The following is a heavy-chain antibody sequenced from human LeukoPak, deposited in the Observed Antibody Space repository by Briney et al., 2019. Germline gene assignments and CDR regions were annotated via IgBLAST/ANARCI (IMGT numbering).Heavy chain of an antibody. V-gene: IGHV4-34*01. CDR2: INHSGST. CDR1: GGSFSGYY. D-gene: IGHD3-22*01. J-gene: IGHJ2*01. Sequence: SETLSLTCAVYGGSFSGYYWSWIRQPPGKGLGWIGEINHSGSTNYNPSLKSRVTISVDTSKNQFSLKLSSVTAADTAVYYCARGPGDYYDSSPLGYFDLWGRGTLVTVSS. CDR3: ARGPGDYYDSSPLGYFDL.